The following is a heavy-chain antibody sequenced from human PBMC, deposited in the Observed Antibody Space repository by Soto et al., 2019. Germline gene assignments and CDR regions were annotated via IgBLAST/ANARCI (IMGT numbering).Heavy chain of an antibody. Sequence: EVQLVESGGGLVKPGGSLRLSCAASGFTFSSYSMNWVRQAPGKGLEWVSSIISSSSYIYYADSVKGRFTISRDNAKNSLYLQMNSLRAEDTAVYYCARARYCSSTSCSRWFDPWGQGTLVTVSS. CDR2: IISSSSYI. J-gene: IGHJ5*02. D-gene: IGHD2-2*01. CDR1: GFTFSSYS. CDR3: ARARYCSSTSCSRWFDP. V-gene: IGHV3-21*01.